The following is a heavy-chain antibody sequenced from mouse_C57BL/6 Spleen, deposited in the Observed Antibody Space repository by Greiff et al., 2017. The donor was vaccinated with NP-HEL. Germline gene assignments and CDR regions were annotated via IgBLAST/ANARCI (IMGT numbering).Heavy chain of an antibody. CDR2: IRLKSDNYAT. Sequence: EVHLVESGGGLVQPGGSMKLSCVASGFTFSNYWLNWVRQSPEKGLEWVAQIRLKSDNYATHSAESVKGRFTISRDDSKSSVYLQMNNVRAEDTGIYYCTVSLTGSFDYWGQGTTLTVSS. D-gene: IGHD4-1*01. CDR1: GFTFSNYW. J-gene: IGHJ2*01. V-gene: IGHV6-3*01. CDR3: TVSLTGSFDY.